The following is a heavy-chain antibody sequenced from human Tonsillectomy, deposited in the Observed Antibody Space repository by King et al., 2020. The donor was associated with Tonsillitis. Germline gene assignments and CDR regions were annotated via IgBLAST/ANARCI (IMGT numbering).Heavy chain of an antibody. CDR1: GLTFSTYN. Sequence: EVQLVESGGGLVQPGGSLRLSCVVSGLTFSTYNMNWVRQAPGKGLEWVSFISATTNDIYYADSVKGRFTISRDNAKKSLYLQMNTLRAEDTAVYYGVRAHSGSTYGYYYWGQGTLVTVSS. V-gene: IGHV3-48*01. J-gene: IGHJ4*02. CDR3: VRAHSGSTYGYYY. D-gene: IGHD5-18*01. CDR2: ISATTNDI.